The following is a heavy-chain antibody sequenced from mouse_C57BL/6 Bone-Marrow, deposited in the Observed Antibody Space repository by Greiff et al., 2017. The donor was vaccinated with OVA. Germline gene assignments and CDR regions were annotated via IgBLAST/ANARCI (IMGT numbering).Heavy chain of an antibody. Sequence: DVHLVESGGGLVKPGGSLKLSCAASGFTFSSYAMSWVRQTPEKRLEWVATISDGGSYTYYPDNVKGRFTISRDNAKNNLYLQMSHLKSEDTAMYYCASPYDYGGYWYFDVWGTGTTVTVS. CDR1: GFTFSSYA. CDR3: ASPYDYGGYWYFDV. V-gene: IGHV5-4*01. CDR2: ISDGGSYT. J-gene: IGHJ1*03. D-gene: IGHD2-4*01.